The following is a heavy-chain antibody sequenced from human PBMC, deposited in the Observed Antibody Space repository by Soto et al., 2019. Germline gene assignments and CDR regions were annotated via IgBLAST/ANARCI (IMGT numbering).Heavy chain of an antibody. J-gene: IGHJ5*02. Sequence: GWATRESWAGSGCTSEPQALHWGRPSPGKRMEWVSGISWNSGSIGYADSVKGRFTISRDNAKNSLYLQMNSLRAEDTALYYCARNTENTFVRIGYTGPWGQ. D-gene: IGHD5-12*01. CDR3: ARNTENTFVRIGYTGP. V-gene: IGHV3-9*02. CDR2: ISWNSGSI. CDR1: GCTSEPQA.